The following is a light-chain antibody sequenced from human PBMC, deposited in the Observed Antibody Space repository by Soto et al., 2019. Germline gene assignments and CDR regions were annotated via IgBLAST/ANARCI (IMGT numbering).Light chain of an antibody. Sequence: EIVLTQSPGTLSLSPGERATLFCRASQSVSSTYLAWYQQIPGQAPRLLIYGASNRATGIPDRFSGGGSGTDFTLTISRLEPEDFAVYYCQQYGHAPGTFGQGTTVEVK. CDR2: GAS. CDR3: QQYGHAPGT. CDR1: QSVSSTY. V-gene: IGKV3-20*01. J-gene: IGKJ1*01.